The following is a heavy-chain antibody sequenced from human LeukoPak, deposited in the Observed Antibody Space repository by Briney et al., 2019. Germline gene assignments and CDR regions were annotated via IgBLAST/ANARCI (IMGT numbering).Heavy chain of an antibody. D-gene: IGHD2-15*01. CDR2: ISYDGSNK. CDR1: GFTFCAYA. Sequence: PGRSLRLSCAASGFTFCAYALYWVRQARQAPGKGLEWVAIISYDGSNKYYADSVKGRFTITRDNSKNTLYLQMNSLRAEDTAVYYCARDYCSGSSCYSEGYWGQGTLVTVSS. CDR3: ARDYCSGSSCYSEGY. J-gene: IGHJ4*02. V-gene: IGHV3-30-3*01.